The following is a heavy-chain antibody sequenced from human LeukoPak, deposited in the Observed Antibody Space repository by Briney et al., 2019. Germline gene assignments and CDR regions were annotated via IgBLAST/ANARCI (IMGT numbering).Heavy chain of an antibody. CDR1: GFTFSSYE. CDR2: ISSSGSTI. Sequence: PGGSLRLSCAASGFTFSSYEMNWVRQAPGKGLEWVSYISSSGSTIYYADSVKGRFTISRDNAKNSLYLQMNSLRAEDTAVYYCARFLSMVTTFDYWGQGTLVTVSS. J-gene: IGHJ4*02. CDR3: ARFLSMVTTFDY. V-gene: IGHV3-48*03. D-gene: IGHD2-21*02.